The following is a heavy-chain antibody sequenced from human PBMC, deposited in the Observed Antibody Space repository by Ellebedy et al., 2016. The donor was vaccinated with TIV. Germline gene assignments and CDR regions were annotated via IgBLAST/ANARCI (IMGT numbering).Heavy chain of an antibody. V-gene: IGHV4-59*01. CDR3: ARGWNPFYFDY. Sequence: SETLSLTCTVSGGSISSYYWSWIRQPPGKGLEWIGYIFYSGSTNYNPSLKSRVPISVDTSKNQFSLKLSSVTAADPAVYYCARGWNPFYFDYWGQGTLVTVSS. CDR2: IFYSGST. CDR1: GGSISSYY. D-gene: IGHD1-1*01. J-gene: IGHJ4*02.